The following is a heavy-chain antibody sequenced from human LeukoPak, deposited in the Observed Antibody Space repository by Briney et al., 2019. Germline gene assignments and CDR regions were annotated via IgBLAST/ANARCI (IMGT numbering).Heavy chain of an antibody. V-gene: IGHV3-7*01. CDR1: VFTFSDYW. CDR3: VRCGVTAGMQD. Sequence: PGGSLRLSCEGSVFTFSDYWMGWVRQAPGKGLEWVANINPAGRDTYYVDSVKGRFTISRDNVKKSTFLQMNSLRVEETAFYHCVRCGVTAGMQDWGQGTLVTVSS. CDR2: INPAGRDT. D-gene: IGHD2-2*01. J-gene: IGHJ4*02.